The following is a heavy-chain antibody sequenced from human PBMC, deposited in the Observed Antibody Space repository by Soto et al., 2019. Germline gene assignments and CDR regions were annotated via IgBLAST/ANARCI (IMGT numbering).Heavy chain of an antibody. J-gene: IGHJ3*01. Sequence: EVQLLESGGGLVQPGGSLRLSCVASGFTFSSYDMSWVRQAPGKGLEWVSGIDVGGGSAYYADSVKGRFTIYRDNSKNTLHLQLNSLRSEDTAIYYCAKEDDAWTNGHFNVWGQGTVVTVSS. CDR2: IDVGGGSA. CDR1: GFTFSSYD. D-gene: IGHD2-8*01. CDR3: AKEDDAWTNGHFNV. V-gene: IGHV3-23*01.